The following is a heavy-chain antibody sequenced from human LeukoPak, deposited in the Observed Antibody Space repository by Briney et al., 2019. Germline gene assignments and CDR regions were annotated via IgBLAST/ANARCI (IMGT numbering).Heavy chain of an antibody. Sequence: ASVKVSCKVSGYTLTELSMHWVRQAPGKGLEWMGGFDPEDGETIYAQKFQGRVTMTEDTSTDTAYMELSSVTAADTAVYYCARGAHIYSSGSSWFDPWGQGALVTVSS. CDR2: FDPEDGET. D-gene: IGHD6-19*01. V-gene: IGHV1-24*01. J-gene: IGHJ5*02. CDR1: GYTLTELS. CDR3: ARGAHIYSSGSSWFDP.